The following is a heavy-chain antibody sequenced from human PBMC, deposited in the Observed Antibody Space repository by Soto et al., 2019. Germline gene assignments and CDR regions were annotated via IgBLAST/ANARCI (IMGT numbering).Heavy chain of an antibody. V-gene: IGHV4-34*01. CDR3: ARVRGVGYSSSSTLGYFQH. Sequence: SETLSLTCAVYGGSFSGYYWSWIRQPPGKGLEWIGEINHSGSTNYNPSLKSRVTISVDTSKNQFSLKLSPVTAADTAVYYCARVRGVGYSSSSTLGYFQHWGQGTLVTVSS. D-gene: IGHD6-6*01. J-gene: IGHJ1*01. CDR2: INHSGST. CDR1: GGSFSGYY.